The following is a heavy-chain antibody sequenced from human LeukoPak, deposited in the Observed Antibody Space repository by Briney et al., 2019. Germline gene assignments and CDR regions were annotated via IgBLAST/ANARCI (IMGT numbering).Heavy chain of an antibody. D-gene: IGHD3-22*01. V-gene: IGHV1-69*06. CDR2: IIPIFGTA. CDR1: GGTFSSYA. Sequence: SVKVSCKASGGTFSSYAISWLRQAPGEGLEWMGGIIPIFGTANYAQKFQGRVTITADKSTSTAYMELSSLRSEDTAVYYCARDEPNYYDSSGDAFDIWGQGTMVTVSS. CDR3: ARDEPNYYDSSGDAFDI. J-gene: IGHJ3*02.